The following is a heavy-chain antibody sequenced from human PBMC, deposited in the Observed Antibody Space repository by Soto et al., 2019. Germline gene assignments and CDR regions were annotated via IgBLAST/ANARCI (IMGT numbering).Heavy chain of an antibody. CDR2: ISAYNGDT. J-gene: IGHJ6*02. CDR1: GYTFTSYG. V-gene: IGHV1-18*04. Sequence: ASVKVSCKASGYTFTSYGISWVRQAPGQGLEWMGWISAYNGDTNYAQKLQGRVTMTTDTSTSTAYMELRSLRSDDTAVYYCARTNSDRGGYYYYGMDVWGQGTTVTVSS. CDR3: ARTNSDRGGYYYYGMDV. D-gene: IGHD2-15*01.